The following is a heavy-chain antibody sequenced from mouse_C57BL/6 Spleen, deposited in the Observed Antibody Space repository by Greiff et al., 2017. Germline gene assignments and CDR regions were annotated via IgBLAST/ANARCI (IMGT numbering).Heavy chain of an antibody. CDR3: ARVYDGYYVGYFDV. D-gene: IGHD2-3*01. CDR2: ISYDGSN. CDR1: GYSITSGYY. Sequence: EVKLQESGPGLVKPSQSLSLTCSVTGYSITSGYYWNWIRQFPGNKLEWMGYISYDGSNNYNPSLKNRISITRDTSKNQFFLKLNSVTTEDTATYYCARVYDGYYVGYFDVWGTGTTVTVSS. J-gene: IGHJ1*03. V-gene: IGHV3-6*01.